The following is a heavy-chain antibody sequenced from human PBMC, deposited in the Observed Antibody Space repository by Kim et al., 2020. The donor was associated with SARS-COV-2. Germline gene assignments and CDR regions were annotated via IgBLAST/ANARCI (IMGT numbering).Heavy chain of an antibody. CDR3: AKERLESGSWGFDY. J-gene: IGHJ4*02. CDR2: ICGGSGGT. D-gene: IGHD1-26*01. V-gene: IGHV3-23*01. CDR1: GFTFRSYS. Sequence: GGSLRLSCAASGFTFRSYSMTWVRQAPGKGLQWVATICGGSGGTFYADSVKGRFTISRDNSKNTLYLQMNSLRAEDTAVYHCAKERLESGSWGFDYWGQGSLFTVSS.